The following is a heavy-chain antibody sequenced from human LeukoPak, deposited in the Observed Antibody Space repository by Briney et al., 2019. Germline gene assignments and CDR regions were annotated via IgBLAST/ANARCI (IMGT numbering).Heavy chain of an antibody. D-gene: IGHD2-15*01. V-gene: IGHV3-30*02. CDR1: GFTFSSYW. J-gene: IGHJ4*02. CDR3: ARGRRLSPVVVVAPTHFDY. CDR2: IRYDGSNK. Sequence: PGGSLRLSCAASGFTFSSYWMHWVRQAPGKGLEWVAFIRYDGSNKYYADSVKGRFTISRDNSKNTLYLQMNSLRAEDTAVYYCARGRRLSPVVVVAPTHFDYWGQGTLVTVSS.